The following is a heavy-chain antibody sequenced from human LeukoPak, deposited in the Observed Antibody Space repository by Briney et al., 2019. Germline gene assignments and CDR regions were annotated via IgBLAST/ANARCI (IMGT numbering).Heavy chain of an antibody. J-gene: IGHJ4*02. D-gene: IGHD3-22*01. V-gene: IGHV3-30-3*01. CDR1: GFTFSSYA. Sequence: GGSLRLSCAASGFTFSSYAMSWVRQAPGKGLEWVAVISHDGSNKYYADSVKGRFTISRDNSKNTLYLQMNSLRAEDTAVYYCASPPHYYYDSSGHFDYWGQGTLVTVSS. CDR2: ISHDGSNK. CDR3: ASPPHYYYDSSGHFDY.